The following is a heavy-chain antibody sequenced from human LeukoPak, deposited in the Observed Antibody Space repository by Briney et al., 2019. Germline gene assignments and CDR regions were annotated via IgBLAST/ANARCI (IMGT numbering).Heavy chain of an antibody. CDR2: INPSGGST. Sequence: ASVKVSCKASGYTFTSYYMHWVRQAPGQGLEWMGIINPSGGSTSYGQKFQGRVTMTRDTSTSTVYMELSSLRSEDAAVYYCARDRQWLVFDYWGQGTLVTVSS. V-gene: IGHV1-46*01. J-gene: IGHJ4*02. CDR1: GYTFTSYY. CDR3: ARDRQWLVFDY. D-gene: IGHD6-19*01.